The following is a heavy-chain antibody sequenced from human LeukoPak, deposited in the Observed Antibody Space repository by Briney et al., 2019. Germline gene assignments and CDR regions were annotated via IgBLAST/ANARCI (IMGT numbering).Heavy chain of an antibody. CDR1: GGSISSYY. D-gene: IGHD4-17*01. V-gene: IGHV4-34*01. Sequence: SETLSLTCTVSGGSISSYYWSWIRQPPGKGLEWIGEINHSGSTNYNPSLKSRVTISVDTSKNQFSLKLTSVTAEDTAVYYCAKKGTVRPPLVTYFDYWGQGTLVTVSS. CDR2: INHSGST. J-gene: IGHJ4*02. CDR3: AKKGTVRPPLVTYFDY.